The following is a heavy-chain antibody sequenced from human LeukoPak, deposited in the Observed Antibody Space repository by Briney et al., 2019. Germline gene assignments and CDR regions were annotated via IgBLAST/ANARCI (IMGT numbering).Heavy chain of an antibody. CDR1: GASISSSIYY. J-gene: IGHJ4*02. D-gene: IGHD6-19*01. Sequence: ETLSLTCTVSGASISSSIYYWGWIRQPPGKRLEWVSTISGDGGDTHYADSVRGRFTISRANSKNTLFLQMNSLRADDTAVYYCGKSGSRDWDYFEYWGRGTLVTASS. V-gene: IGHV3-23*01. CDR3: GKSGSRDWDYFEY. CDR2: ISGDGGDT.